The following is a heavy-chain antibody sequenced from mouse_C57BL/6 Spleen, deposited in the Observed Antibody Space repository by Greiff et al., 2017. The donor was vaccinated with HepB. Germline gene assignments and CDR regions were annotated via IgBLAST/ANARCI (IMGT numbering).Heavy chain of an antibody. CDR1: GFTFSDYY. CDR3: ARDGGYEGFAY. CDR2: INYDGSST. J-gene: IGHJ3*01. Sequence: EVKLMESEGGLVQPGSSMKLSCTASGFTFSDYYMAWVRQVPEKGLEWVANINYDGSSTYYLDSLKSRFIISRDNAKNILYLQMSSLKSEDTATYYCARDGGYEGFAYWGQGTLVTVSA. D-gene: IGHD2-2*01. V-gene: IGHV5-16*01.